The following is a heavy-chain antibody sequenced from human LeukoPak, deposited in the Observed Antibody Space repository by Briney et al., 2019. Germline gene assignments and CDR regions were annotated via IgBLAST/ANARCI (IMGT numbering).Heavy chain of an antibody. CDR3: TRGYSGVGIYAFDI. CDR2: TGNKVNSYTT. J-gene: IGHJ3*02. D-gene: IGHD1-26*01. V-gene: IGHV3-72*01. CDR1: GSIFSAHY. Sequence: GGSLRLSCAVSGSIFSAHYMDWARQAPGKGLEWVGRTGNKVNSYTTEYAASVKGRFTISRDDSKNSLYLQMNSLKTEDTAVYYCTRGYSGVGIYAFDIWGQGTMVTVSS.